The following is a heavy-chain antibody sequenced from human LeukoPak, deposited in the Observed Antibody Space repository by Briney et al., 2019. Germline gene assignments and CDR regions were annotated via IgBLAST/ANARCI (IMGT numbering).Heavy chain of an antibody. D-gene: IGHD4-23*01. CDR1: GFTLSSNW. J-gene: IGHJ5*02. CDR2: FYSDGSRT. CDR3: AKGGGNSFA. V-gene: IGHV3-74*01. Sequence: AGGSLRLSCAGSGFTLSSNWMHWVRQAPGKGLVWVSRFYSDGSRTNYADSVKGRFTISGDNAKNTQYLQMNSLRAEDTAVYYCAKGGGNSFAWGQGTLVTVSS.